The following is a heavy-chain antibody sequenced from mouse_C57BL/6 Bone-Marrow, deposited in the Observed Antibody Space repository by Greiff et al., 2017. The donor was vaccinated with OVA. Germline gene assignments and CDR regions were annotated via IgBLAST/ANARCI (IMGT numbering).Heavy chain of an antibody. CDR3: ARNSNYVYWYFDV. V-gene: IGHV1-4*01. CDR1: GYTFTSYT. Sequence: VQLQQSGAELARPGASVKMSCKASGYTFTSYTMHWVKQRPGQGLEWIGYINPSSGYTKYNQKFKDKATLTADKSSSTAYMQLSSLTSEDSAVYYCARNSNYVYWYFDVWGTGTTVTVSS. CDR2: INPSSGYT. D-gene: IGHD2-5*01. J-gene: IGHJ1*03.